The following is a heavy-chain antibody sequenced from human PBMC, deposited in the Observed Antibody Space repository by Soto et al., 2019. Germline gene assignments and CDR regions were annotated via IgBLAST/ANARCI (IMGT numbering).Heavy chain of an antibody. V-gene: IGHV3-23*01. Sequence: HPGGSLRLSCAASGFTFSSYAMSWVRQAPGRGLEWVSAISGSGASTYYADSVKGRFTISRDNSKNTLSLQMNSLRAEDTAVYYCAKGPPRSRNNWYDCWGQGTLVTVSS. J-gene: IGHJ5*01. CDR1: GFTFSSYA. D-gene: IGHD6-13*01. CDR2: ISGSGAST. CDR3: AKGPPRSRNNWYDC.